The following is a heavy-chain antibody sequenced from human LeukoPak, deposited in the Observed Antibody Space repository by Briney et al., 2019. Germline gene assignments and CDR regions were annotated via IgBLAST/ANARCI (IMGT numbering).Heavy chain of an antibody. CDR3: ARARGLRGWELRAGAFDI. V-gene: IGHV1-46*01. CDR1: GYTFTSYY. D-gene: IGHD1-26*01. J-gene: IGHJ3*02. Sequence: ASVKVSCKASGYTFTSYYMHWVRPAPGQGLAWMGIINPSGGSTSYAQKFQGRVTMTRDMSTSTVYMELSSLRSEDTAVYYCARARGLRGWELRAGAFDIWGQGTMVTVSS. CDR2: INPSGGST.